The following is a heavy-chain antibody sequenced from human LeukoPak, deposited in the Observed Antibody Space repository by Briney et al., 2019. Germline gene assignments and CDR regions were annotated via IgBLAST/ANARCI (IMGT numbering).Heavy chain of an antibody. CDR2: ISYDGSNK. J-gene: IGHJ3*02. D-gene: IGHD4-11*01. V-gene: IGHV3-30-3*01. CDR3: ASQYHGDAFDI. CDR1: GFSFSSYW. Sequence: GGSLRLSCAASGFSFSSYWMHWVRQAPGKGLEWVAVISYDGSNKYYADSVKGRFTISRDNSKNTLYLQMNSLRAEDTAVYHCASQYHGDAFDIWGQGTMVTVSS.